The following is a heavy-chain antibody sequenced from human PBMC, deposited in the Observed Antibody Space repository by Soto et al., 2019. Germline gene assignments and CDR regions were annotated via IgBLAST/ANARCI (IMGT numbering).Heavy chain of an antibody. Sequence: VQLVESGGGVVQPGRSLRLSCAASGFTFSDYAMHWVRQAPGKGLEWVAVVSHDGRTTHYADSVKSRFTISRDSSKNPVSLEMTSLRAEDTAVYYCAKGGRQWLVTSDFNHWGQGALVTVSS. CDR1: GFTFSDYA. D-gene: IGHD6-19*01. J-gene: IGHJ4*02. V-gene: IGHV3-30*18. CDR3: AKGGRQWLVTSDFNH. CDR2: VSHDGRTT.